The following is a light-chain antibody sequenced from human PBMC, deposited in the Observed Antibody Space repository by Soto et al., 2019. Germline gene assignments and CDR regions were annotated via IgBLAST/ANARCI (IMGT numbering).Light chain of an antibody. V-gene: IGKV3-20*01. Sequence: EIVLTQSPGTLSLSPGEGATLSCGASQSISSSYLAWYQQKPGQAPRLLMYGASNRADGIPDRFTGSGSGTEFTLTISRLQSEDFAVYYCQQYHIWPPWTSGQGTKVDI. CDR1: QSISSSY. CDR3: QQYHIWPPWT. CDR2: GAS. J-gene: IGKJ1*01.